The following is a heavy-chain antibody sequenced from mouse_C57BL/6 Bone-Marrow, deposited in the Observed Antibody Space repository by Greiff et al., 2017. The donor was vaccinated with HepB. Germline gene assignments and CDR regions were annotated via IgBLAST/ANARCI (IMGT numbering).Heavy chain of an antibody. J-gene: IGHJ2*01. CDR2: IYPRSGNT. Sequence: QVQLKQSGAELARPGASVKLSCKASGYTFTSYGISWVKQRTGQGLEWIGEIYPRSGNTYYNEKFKGKATLTADKSSSTAYMELRSLTSEDSAVYFCARRDYYGSDYFDYWGQGTTLTVSS. V-gene: IGHV1-81*01. D-gene: IGHD1-1*01. CDR1: GYTFTSYG. CDR3: ARRDYYGSDYFDY.